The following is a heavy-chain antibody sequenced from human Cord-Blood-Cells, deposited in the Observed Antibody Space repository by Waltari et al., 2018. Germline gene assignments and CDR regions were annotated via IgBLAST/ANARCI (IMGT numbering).Heavy chain of an antibody. D-gene: IGHD1-1*01. CDR1: GFTFSSYA. J-gene: IGHJ3*02. V-gene: IGHV3-23*01. CDR3: AREAFLQNAFDI. Sequence: EVQLLESGGGLVQPGGSLRLSCAASGFTFSSYAMSWVRQAPGKGLVWVSAISGSGGSTYYSDSVKGRFTISRDNSKNTLYLQMNSLRAEDTAVYYCAREAFLQNAFDIWVQGTMVTVSS. CDR2: ISGSGGST.